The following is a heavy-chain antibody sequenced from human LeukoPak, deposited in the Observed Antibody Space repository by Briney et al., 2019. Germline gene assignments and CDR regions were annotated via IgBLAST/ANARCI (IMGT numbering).Heavy chain of an antibody. CDR3: ARDIGGYSYPDYGMDV. D-gene: IGHD5-18*01. CDR1: GFTFSSYA. J-gene: IGHJ6*02. CDR2: ISYDGSNK. V-gene: IGHV3-30*14. Sequence: QPGGSLRLSCAASGFTFSSYAMHWVRQAPGKGLEWVAFISYDGSNKYYADSVKGRFTISRDNSKNTLYLQMNSLRAEDTAVYYCARDIGGYSYPDYGMDVWGQGTTVTVSS.